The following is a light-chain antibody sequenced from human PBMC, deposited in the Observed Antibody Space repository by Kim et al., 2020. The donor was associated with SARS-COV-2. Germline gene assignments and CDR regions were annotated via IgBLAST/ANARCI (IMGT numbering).Light chain of an antibody. CDR2: EDN. J-gene: IGLJ2*01. V-gene: IGLV6-57*04. CDR3: QSYDSSNQGVV. CDR1: SGSIASNY. Sequence: NFMLTQPHSVSESPRKTVTISCTRSSGSIASNYVQWYQQRPGSAPTTVIYEDNQRPSGVPDRFSGSIDSSSNSASLTISGLKTEDEADYYCQSYDSSNQGVVFGGGTQLTVL.